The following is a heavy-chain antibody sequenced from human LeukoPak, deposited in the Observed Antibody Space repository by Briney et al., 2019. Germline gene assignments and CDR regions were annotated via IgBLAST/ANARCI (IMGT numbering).Heavy chain of an antibody. CDR2: MSYDGSDT. V-gene: IGHV3-30*18. Sequence: RSGGSLRLSCAASGFSFGSCGMHWVRQAPGKGLEWVAVMSYDGSDTYYASSLKGRFTISRDNSKNTVFLQMNSLRAEDTAVYYCAKRRYSSVSIDYWGQGTLVTVSS. J-gene: IGHJ4*02. CDR3: AKRRYSSVSIDY. CDR1: GFSFGSCG. D-gene: IGHD6-19*01.